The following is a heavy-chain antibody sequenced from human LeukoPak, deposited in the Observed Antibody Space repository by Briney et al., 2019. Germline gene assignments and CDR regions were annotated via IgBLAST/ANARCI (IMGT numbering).Heavy chain of an antibody. V-gene: IGHV6-1*01. CDR2: TYYRSKWYN. Sequence: SQTLSLTCAISGDSVSSNSAAWNWIRQSPSRGLEWLGRTYYRSKWYNDYAVSVKSRITINPDTSKNQFSLKLSSVTAADTAVYYCASYRKTTVTTRAVEGFQHWGQGTLVTVSS. CDR1: GDSVSSNSAA. J-gene: IGHJ1*01. D-gene: IGHD4-17*01. CDR3: ASYRKTTVTTRAVEGFQH.